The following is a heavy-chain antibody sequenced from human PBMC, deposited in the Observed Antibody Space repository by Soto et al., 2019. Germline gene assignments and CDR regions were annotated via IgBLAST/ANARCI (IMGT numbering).Heavy chain of an antibody. CDR3: AKGLYSSSWYFDY. Sequence: QVQLVESGGGVVQPGRSLRLSCAASGFTFSSYGMHWVRQAPGKGLEWVAVISYDGSNKYYADSVKGRFTISRENSKNTLYLQMNSLRAEDTAVYYCAKGLYSSSWYFDYWGQGTLVTVSS. V-gene: IGHV3-30*18. J-gene: IGHJ4*02. CDR2: ISYDGSNK. CDR1: GFTFSSYG. D-gene: IGHD6-13*01.